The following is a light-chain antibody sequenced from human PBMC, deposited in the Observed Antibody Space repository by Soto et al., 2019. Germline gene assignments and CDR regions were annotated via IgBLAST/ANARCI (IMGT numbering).Light chain of an antibody. CDR2: DNN. J-gene: IGLJ1*01. Sequence: QSVLTQPPSVSAAPGQKVTISCSGSSSNIGNNYVSWYQQLPGTAPKLLIYDNNKRPSGIPDRFSGSKSGTSATLGITGLQTGDEADYYCGTWDSSLSRGVFGPGTKLTVL. CDR1: SSNIGNNY. V-gene: IGLV1-51*01. CDR3: GTWDSSLSRGV.